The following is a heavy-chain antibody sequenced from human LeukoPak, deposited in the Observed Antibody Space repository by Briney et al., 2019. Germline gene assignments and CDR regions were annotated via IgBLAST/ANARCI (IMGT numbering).Heavy chain of an antibody. D-gene: IGHD3-22*01. Sequence: PGGSLRLSCAASGFTFSSYEMNWVRQAPGKGLEWVSYISSSGSTIYYADSVKGRFTISRDNAKNSLYLQMNSLRAEDTAVYYCARDRRGYCDSSGYYLAADYYYYYGMDVWGQGTTVTVSS. CDR2: ISSSGSTI. J-gene: IGHJ6*02. V-gene: IGHV3-48*03. CDR1: GFTFSSYE. CDR3: ARDRRGYCDSSGYYLAADYYYYYGMDV.